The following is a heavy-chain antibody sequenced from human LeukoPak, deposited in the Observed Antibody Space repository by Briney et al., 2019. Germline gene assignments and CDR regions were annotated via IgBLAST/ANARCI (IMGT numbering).Heavy chain of an antibody. V-gene: IGHV3-30-3*01. D-gene: IGHD4-17*01. CDR3: ARETGSAVGSTDFDY. CDR2: ISYDGSNK. Sequence: PGGSLRLSCAASGFTFSSYAMHWVRQAPGKGLEWVAVISYDGSNKYYADSVKGRFTISRDNSKNTLYLQMNSLRAEDTAVYYCARETGSAVGSTDFDYWGQGTLVTVSS. J-gene: IGHJ4*02. CDR1: GFTFSSYA.